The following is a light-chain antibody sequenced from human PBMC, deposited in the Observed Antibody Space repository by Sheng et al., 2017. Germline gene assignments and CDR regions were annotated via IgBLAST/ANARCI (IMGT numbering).Light chain of an antibody. J-gene: IGKJ4*01. CDR3: QQYDKWPLN. Sequence: ENLMTQSPPTLSVSPGERATISCRASQSVDNKVAWYQQKLGQPPRLLVYGASARATGVPARFIASGSGTEFTLTISSLQSEDFAVYYCQQYDKWPLNFGGGTKVEIK. V-gene: IGKV3-15*01. CDR2: GAS. CDR1: QSVDNK.